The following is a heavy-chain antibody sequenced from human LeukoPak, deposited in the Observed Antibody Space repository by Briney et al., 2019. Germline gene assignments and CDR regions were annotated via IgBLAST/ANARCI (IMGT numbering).Heavy chain of an antibody. CDR2: IYSGGST. CDR1: GFTVSSNY. V-gene: IGHV3-53*01. D-gene: IGHD3-9*01. CDR3: ARGVAGLRYFDWLSRFDY. J-gene: IGHJ4*02. Sequence: GGSLRLSCAASGFTVSSNYMSWVRQALGKGLEWVSVIYSGGSTYYADSVKGRFTISRDNSKNTLYLQMNSLRAEDTAVYYCARGVAGLRYFDWLSRFDYWGQGTLVTVSS.